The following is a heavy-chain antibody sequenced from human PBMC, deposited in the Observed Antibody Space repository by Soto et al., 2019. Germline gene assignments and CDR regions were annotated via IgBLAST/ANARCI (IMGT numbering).Heavy chain of an antibody. CDR2: INSDGSST. CDR3: ARAIGYYGMDV. CDR1: GFSFSNCW. D-gene: IGHD3-22*01. J-gene: IGHJ6*02. Sequence: EVQLVESGGGLVQPGGSLRLSCAASGFSFSNCWMHWVRQAPGMGLEWVSHINSDGSSTTYADSVKGRFTISRDNAKNTLYLQMNSLRAEDTAVYYWARAIGYYGMDVWGQGTTVTVSS. V-gene: IGHV3-74*01.